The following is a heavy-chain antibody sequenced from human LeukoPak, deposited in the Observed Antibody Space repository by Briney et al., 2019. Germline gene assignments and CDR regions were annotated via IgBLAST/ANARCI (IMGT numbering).Heavy chain of an antibody. CDR2: IRNKANSYTT. D-gene: IGHD5-18*01. V-gene: IGHV3-72*01. CDR3: ARGRYGSREGAFDI. CDR1: GFTFSDHF. J-gene: IGHJ3*02. Sequence: PGGSLRLSCTASGFTFSDHFMDWVRQAPGKGLEWVGRIRNKANSYTTEYAASVRGRFTISRDDSKNSVYLQMNSLKTEDTAVYYCARGRYGSREGAFDIWGQGTMVTVSS.